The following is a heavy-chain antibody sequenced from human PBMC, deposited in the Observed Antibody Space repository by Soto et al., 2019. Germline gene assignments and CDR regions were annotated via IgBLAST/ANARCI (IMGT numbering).Heavy chain of an antibody. Sequence: AESLSTSCKVSGNSFTHYWIIWVLQMPGKGLDCMGRIDPSSDSYINYSPSFQGHVTISVDRSVSTAYLQWSTLKASDTATYYCARLDDSSGQDFWVQGTLVTVSS. CDR2: IDPSSDSYI. CDR3: ARLDDSSGQDF. CDR1: GNSFTHYW. V-gene: IGHV5-10-1*01. J-gene: IGHJ4*02. D-gene: IGHD3-22*01.